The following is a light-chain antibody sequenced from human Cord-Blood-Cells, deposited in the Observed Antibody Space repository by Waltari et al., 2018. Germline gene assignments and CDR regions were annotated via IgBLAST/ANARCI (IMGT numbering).Light chain of an antibody. Sequence: DIQMTKSPSSLSASVGDRVNITCRASQGIRYYLAWYQQKPGKVPKLLIYAASTLQSGVPSRFSGSRSGTDFTLTISSLQPEDVATYYWQKYNSAPWTFGQGTKVEIK. CDR1: QGIRYY. CDR3: QKYNSAPWT. V-gene: IGKV1-27*01. J-gene: IGKJ1*01. CDR2: AAS.